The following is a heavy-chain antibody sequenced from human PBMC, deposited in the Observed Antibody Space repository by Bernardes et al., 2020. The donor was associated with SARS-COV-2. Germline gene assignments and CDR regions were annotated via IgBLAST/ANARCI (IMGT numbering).Heavy chain of an antibody. V-gene: IGHV3-7*03. J-gene: IGHJ6*02. CDR3: ARDSLTIGYYYYYYGMDV. CDR2: IKQDGSEK. Sequence: GGSLRLSCAASGFTFSSYWMSWVRQAPGKGLEWVANIKQDGSEKYYVDSVKGRFTISRDNAKNSLYLQMNSLRAEDTTVYYCARDSLTIGYYYYYYGMDVWGQGTTVTVSS. D-gene: IGHD3-9*01. CDR1: GFTFSSYW.